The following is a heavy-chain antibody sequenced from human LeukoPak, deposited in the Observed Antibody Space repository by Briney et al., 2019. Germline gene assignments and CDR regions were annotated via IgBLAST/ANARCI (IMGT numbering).Heavy chain of an antibody. D-gene: IGHD4-11*01. J-gene: IGHJ4*02. V-gene: IGHV3-33*06. Sequence: GRSLRLSCAASGFTFSHFGMRWVRQLPGRGLEWVAVIWNDGSTTYYADSVKGRFTISRDNYQNRVDLHMTNLRVEDTAIYYCAKDAQRGFDYSNSLEQWGQGTLVTVPS. CDR3: AKDAQRGFDYSNSLEQ. CDR1: GFTFSHFG. CDR2: IWNDGSTT.